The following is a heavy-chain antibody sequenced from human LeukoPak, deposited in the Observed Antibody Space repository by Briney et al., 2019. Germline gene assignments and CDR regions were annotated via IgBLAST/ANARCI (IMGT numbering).Heavy chain of an antibody. D-gene: IGHD6-6*01. V-gene: IGHV4-31*03. Sequence: SETLSLTCTVSGGSISSGGYYWSWIRQHPGKGLEWIGYIYYSGSTYYSPSLKSRVTISVDTSKNQFSLKLSSVTAADTAVYYCARDAFSSSGPPGSDYWGQGTLVTVSS. CDR3: ARDAFSSSGPPGSDY. CDR1: GGSISSGGYY. CDR2: IYYSGST. J-gene: IGHJ4*02.